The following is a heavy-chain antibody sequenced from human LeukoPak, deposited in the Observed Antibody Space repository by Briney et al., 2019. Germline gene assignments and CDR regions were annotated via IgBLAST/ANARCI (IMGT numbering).Heavy chain of an antibody. Sequence: ASVKVSCKASGDTFNSYDISWVRQAPGQGLEWMAWISTYNGNTNYAQKFQGRVTITADKSTSTAYMELSSLRSEDTAVYYCARVPPGYYDSSGYPYYFDYWGQGTLVTVSS. V-gene: IGHV1-18*01. D-gene: IGHD3-22*01. J-gene: IGHJ4*02. CDR2: ISTYNGNT. CDR1: GDTFNSYD. CDR3: ARVPPGYYDSSGYPYYFDY.